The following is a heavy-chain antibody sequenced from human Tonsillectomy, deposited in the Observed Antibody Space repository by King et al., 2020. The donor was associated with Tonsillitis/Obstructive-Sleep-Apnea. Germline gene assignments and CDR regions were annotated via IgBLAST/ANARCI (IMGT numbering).Heavy chain of an antibody. CDR2: ISCSSSYI. Sequence: EVQLVESGGGLVKPGGSLRLSCAASGFTFSGCSMNWVRQAPGKGLEWVSSISCSSSYIYYAASVKGRFPISRDNAKNSLYLQMNSLRAEDTAVYYCARDGTGDYDFWSGYRSHNWFDPWGQGTLVTVSS. CDR1: GFTFSGCS. V-gene: IGHV3-21*01. J-gene: IGHJ5*02. CDR3: ARDGTGDYDFWSGYRSHNWFDP. D-gene: IGHD3-3*01.